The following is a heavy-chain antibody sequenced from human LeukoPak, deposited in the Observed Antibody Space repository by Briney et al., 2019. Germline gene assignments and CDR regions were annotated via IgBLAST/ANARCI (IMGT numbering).Heavy chain of an antibody. CDR3: AGRESDGSGSRIFDY. V-gene: IGHV4-34*01. Sequence: SETLSLTCAVYGGSFSGYYWSWIRQPPGKGLEWIGEINHSGSTNYNPSLKSRVTISVDTSKNQFSLKLSSVTAADTAVYYCAGRESDGSGSRIFDYWGQGTLVTVSS. CDR1: GGSFSGYY. CDR2: INHSGST. J-gene: IGHJ4*02. D-gene: IGHD3-10*01.